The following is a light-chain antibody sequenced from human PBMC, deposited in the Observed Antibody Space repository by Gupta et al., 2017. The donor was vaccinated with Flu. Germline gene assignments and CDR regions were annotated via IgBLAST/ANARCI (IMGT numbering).Light chain of an antibody. CDR3: SSYISSTTLGV. Sequence: SALTQPASVSGSPGQPITMSFTGNSSDVGAYNYVSWYQQHPGKAPKLIIYEVSNRPLGVPDRLSGSKSGNTASLTISGPQAEDEADYYCSSYISSTTLGVFGTGTKVSV. CDR2: EVS. J-gene: IGLJ1*01. V-gene: IGLV2-14*01. CDR1: SSDVGAYNY.